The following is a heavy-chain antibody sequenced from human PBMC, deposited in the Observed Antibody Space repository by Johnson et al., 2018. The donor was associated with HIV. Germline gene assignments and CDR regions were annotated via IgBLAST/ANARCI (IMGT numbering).Heavy chain of an antibody. CDR3: AQGYYDILTGYYDAFDI. J-gene: IGHJ3*02. CDR1: GFTFSSYA. D-gene: IGHD3-9*01. CDR2: ISGSGGST. Sequence: VQLVESGGGLVQPGGSLRLSCAASGFTFSSYAMSWVRQAPGKWLWWVSAISGSGGSTYYADSVHGRFTISRDNSKNTLYLQMNSLRAEDTAVYYCAQGYYDILTGYYDAFDIWGQGTMVMVSS. V-gene: IGHV3-23*04.